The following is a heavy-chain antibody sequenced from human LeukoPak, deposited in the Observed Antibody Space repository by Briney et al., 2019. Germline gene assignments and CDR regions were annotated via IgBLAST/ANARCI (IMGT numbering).Heavy chain of an antibody. CDR2: IIPIFGTA. V-gene: IGHV1-69*13. CDR1: GGTFSSYV. J-gene: IGHJ4*02. D-gene: IGHD3-10*01. Sequence: GASVKVSCKASGGTFSSYVISWVRQAPGQGLEWMGGIIPIFGTANYAQKFQGRVTITADESTSTAYMELRSLRSDDTAVYYCARDLYYYGSGGFDYWGQGTLVTVSS. CDR3: ARDLYYYGSGGFDY.